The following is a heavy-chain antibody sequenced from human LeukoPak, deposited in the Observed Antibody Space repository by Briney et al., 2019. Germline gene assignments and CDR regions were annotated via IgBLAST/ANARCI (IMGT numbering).Heavy chain of an antibody. Sequence: GGSLRLSCAASGFTFSSYNMYWVRQAPGKGLEWVSFIGTSSSTIYYADSVKGRFTISRDNAKNSLYLQMNSLRAEDTAVYYCARDRGYCRGTTCYAYYMDVWGTGTTVTVSS. D-gene: IGHD2-2*01. CDR1: GFTFSSYN. V-gene: IGHV3-48*01. J-gene: IGHJ6*03. CDR2: IGTSSSTI. CDR3: ARDRGYCRGTTCYAYYMDV.